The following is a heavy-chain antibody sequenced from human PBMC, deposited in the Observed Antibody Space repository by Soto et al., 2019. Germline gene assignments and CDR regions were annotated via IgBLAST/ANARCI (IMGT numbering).Heavy chain of an antibody. D-gene: IGHD6-19*01. CDR1: GFTFRSSW. V-gene: IGHV3-74*01. Sequence: EVQLVESGGGLVQPGGSLRLSCVASGFTFRSSWMHWVRQAPGKGLVWVSRINSDATTKNYADNVQGRFTIARDNAENTLYLQMDSLTAKDTSVYYCARGPTGWYGYDYWGQGTLVTVSS. CDR2: INSDATTK. CDR3: ARGPTGWYGYDY. J-gene: IGHJ4*02.